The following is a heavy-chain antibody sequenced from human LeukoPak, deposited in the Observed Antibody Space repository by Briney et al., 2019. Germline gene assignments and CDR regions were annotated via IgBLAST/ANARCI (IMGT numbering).Heavy chain of an antibody. V-gene: IGHV4-59*01. CDR3: ARGIHDFWSGYYYYYYYYMDV. CDR2: IYYSGST. CDR1: GGSISSYY. Sequence: SETLSLTCTVSGGSISSYYWSWIRQPPGKGLEWIGYIYYSGSTNYNPSLKSRVTISVDTSKNQFSLKLSSVTAADTAVYYCARGIHDFWSGYYYYYYYYMDVWGKGTTVTVSS. D-gene: IGHD3-3*01. J-gene: IGHJ6*03.